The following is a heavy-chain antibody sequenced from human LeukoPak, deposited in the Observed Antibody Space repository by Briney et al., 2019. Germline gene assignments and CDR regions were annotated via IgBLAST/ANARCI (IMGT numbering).Heavy chain of an antibody. Sequence: GGSLRLSCAASGFTFSSYAMSWVRQAPGKGLEWVSAISGSGGSTYYVDSVKGRFTISRDNSKNTLYLQMNSLRAEDTAVYYCARPGSGLLDPWGQGTLVTVSS. CDR1: GFTFSSYA. V-gene: IGHV3-23*01. CDR3: ARPGSGLLDP. J-gene: IGHJ5*02. D-gene: IGHD3-10*01. CDR2: ISGSGGST.